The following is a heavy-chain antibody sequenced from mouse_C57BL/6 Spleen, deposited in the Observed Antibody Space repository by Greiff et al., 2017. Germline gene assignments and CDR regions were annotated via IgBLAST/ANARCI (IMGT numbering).Heavy chain of an antibody. V-gene: IGHV5-6*02. CDR1: GFTFSSYG. CDR3: ARHGLSGTCWVAY. CDR2: ISSGGSYT. D-gene: IGHD4-1*01. Sequence: DVKLVESGGDLVKPGGSLKLSCAASGFTFSSYGMSWVRQTPDKRLEWVATISSGGSYTYYPDSVKGRFTISRDNAKNTLYLQIISLKSEDTAVYYCARHGLSGTCWVAYWGQGTLVTVSA. J-gene: IGHJ3*01.